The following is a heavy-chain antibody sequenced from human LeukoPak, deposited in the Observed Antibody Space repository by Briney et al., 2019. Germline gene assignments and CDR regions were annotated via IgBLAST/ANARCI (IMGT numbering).Heavy chain of an antibody. V-gene: IGHV1-18*01. J-gene: IGHJ6*03. Sequence: GASVKVSCKASGYTFTSYGISWVRQAPGQGLEWMGWISAYNGNTNYAQKLQGRVTMTTDTSTSTAYMELRSLRSDDTAVYYCAREFGHSSSWYLYYYYYMDVWGKGTTVTVSS. CDR2: ISAYNGNT. CDR3: AREFGHSSSWYLYYYYYMDV. D-gene: IGHD6-13*01. CDR1: GYTFTSYG.